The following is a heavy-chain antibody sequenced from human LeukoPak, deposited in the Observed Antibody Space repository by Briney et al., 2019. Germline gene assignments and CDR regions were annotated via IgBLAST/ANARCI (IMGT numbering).Heavy chain of an antibody. D-gene: IGHD2-15*01. CDR1: GGSISSYY. J-gene: IGHJ5*02. CDR3: ARWGWSPFDP. Sequence: SETLSLTCTVSGGSISSYYWSWIRQPPGKGLEWIGYIYYSGSTNYNPSLKSRVTISVDTSKNQFSLKLSSVTAADTAVYYCARWGWSPFDPWGQGTLVTVSS. V-gene: IGHV4-59*01. CDR2: IYYSGST.